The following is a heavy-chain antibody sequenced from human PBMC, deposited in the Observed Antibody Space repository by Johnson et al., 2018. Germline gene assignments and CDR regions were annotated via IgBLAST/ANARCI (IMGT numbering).Heavy chain of an antibody. V-gene: IGHV3-33*01. CDR3: ARWGMYSGSLGNIV. J-gene: IGHJ3*01. CDR1: GFTFSSYV. Sequence: QVQLVQSGGGVVQPGRSLRLSCAASGFTFSSYVMHWVRQAPGKGLEWVAVIWYDGSNKYYADSVKGRFTISRDNSKNTLYLQMNSLRAEDKAVYYCARWGMYSGSLGNIVWGQGTMVTVSS. CDR2: IWYDGSNK. D-gene: IGHD1-26*01.